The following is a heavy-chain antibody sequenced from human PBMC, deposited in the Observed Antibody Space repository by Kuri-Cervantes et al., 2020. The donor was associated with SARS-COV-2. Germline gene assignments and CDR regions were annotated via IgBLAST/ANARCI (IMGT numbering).Heavy chain of an antibody. Sequence: LSLTCAASGFTFSSYGMHWVRQAPGKGLERVAVIWYDGSNKYYADSVKGRFTISRDNSKNTLYLQMNSLRAEDTAVYYCARGPYSSSTFDYWGQGTLVTVSS. J-gene: IGHJ4*02. CDR2: IWYDGSNK. D-gene: IGHD6-6*01. CDR3: ARGPYSSSTFDY. CDR1: GFTFSSYG. V-gene: IGHV3-33*01.